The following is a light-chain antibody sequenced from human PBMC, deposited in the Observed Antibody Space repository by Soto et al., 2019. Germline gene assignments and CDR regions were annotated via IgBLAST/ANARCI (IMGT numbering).Light chain of an antibody. CDR3: QQYDSVPYT. Sequence: DIQMTQSPSSLSASVGDRVTITCQASQDISKSLNWYQQKPGQAPKLLIYLTTNLERGVTSRFSGSGSGTHFSLTISSLQPADFATYFCQQYDSVPYTFGQGTMLDMK. V-gene: IGKV1-33*01. CDR1: QDISKS. CDR2: LTT. J-gene: IGKJ2*01.